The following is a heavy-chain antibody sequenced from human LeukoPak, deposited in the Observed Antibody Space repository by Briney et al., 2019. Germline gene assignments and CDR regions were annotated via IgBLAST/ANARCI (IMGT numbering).Heavy chain of an antibody. CDR3: ARGLRQLYYYYYYYMDV. CDR1: GGSFSGYY. V-gene: IGHV4-34*01. J-gene: IGHJ6*03. D-gene: IGHD5-18*01. CDR2: INHSGST. Sequence: SETLSLTCAVYGGSFSGYYWSWIRQPPGKGLEWIGEINHSGSTNYNPSLKSRVTISVDTSKNQFSLKLSSVTAADTAVYYCARGLRQLYYYYYYYMDVWGKGTTVTVSS.